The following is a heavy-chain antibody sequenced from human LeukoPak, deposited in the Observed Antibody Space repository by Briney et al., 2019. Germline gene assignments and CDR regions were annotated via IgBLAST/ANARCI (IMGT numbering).Heavy chain of an antibody. Sequence: GGSLRLSCAASGFTFSNYEMNWVRQAPGKGLEWVSFISFSGNSIYYADSVKGRFTISRDNTKNSLYLQMNSLRAEDTAVYYCARALVVVSPFDYWGQGTLVTVSS. D-gene: IGHD3-22*01. CDR2: ISFSGNSI. CDR3: ARALVVVSPFDY. V-gene: IGHV3-48*03. J-gene: IGHJ4*02. CDR1: GFTFSNYE.